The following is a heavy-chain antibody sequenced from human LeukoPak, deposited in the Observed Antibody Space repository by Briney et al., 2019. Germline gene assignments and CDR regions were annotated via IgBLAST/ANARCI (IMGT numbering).Heavy chain of an antibody. Sequence: GGSLRLSCAASGFTFSSYSMNWVRQAPGKGLEWVSSISSSSSYIYYADSVKGRFTISRDNAKNSPYLQMNSLRAEDTAVYYCARDKGQWLELHFDYWGQGTLVTVSS. J-gene: IGHJ4*02. CDR2: ISSSSSYI. D-gene: IGHD6-19*01. CDR3: ARDKGQWLELHFDY. CDR1: GFTFSSYS. V-gene: IGHV3-21*01.